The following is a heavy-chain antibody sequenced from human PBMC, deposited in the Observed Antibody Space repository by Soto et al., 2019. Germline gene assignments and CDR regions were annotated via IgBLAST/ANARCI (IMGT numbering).Heavy chain of an antibody. CDR2: FYHSGST. D-gene: IGHD6-19*01. J-gene: IGHJ4*02. Sequence: SETLSLTCAVSGGSISSGGSSWSWIRQPPGKGLEWIGYFYHSGSTYYNPSLKRRVTISVDRSKNQFSLKLSSVTAADTAVYYCARAGDSSGPVALGYWGQGTLVTVSS. CDR3: ARAGDSSGPVALGY. V-gene: IGHV4-30-2*01. CDR1: GGSISSGGSS.